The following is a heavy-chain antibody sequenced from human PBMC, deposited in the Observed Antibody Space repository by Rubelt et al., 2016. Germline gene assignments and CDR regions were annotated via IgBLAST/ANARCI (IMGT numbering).Heavy chain of an antibody. J-gene: IGHJ4*02. CDR2: ISSSGART. Sequence: SRGTLVQPGGSLRLSCAASGFTFGSYGMSWVRQAPGKGLEWVSAISSSGARTKYADSVKGRFTISRDNSKNTLFLQMNSLRAEDTAVYYCVRDGGIPVADGFDNWGQGTLVTVSS. D-gene: IGHD6-19*01. V-gene: IGHV3-23*01. CDR1: GFTFGSYG. CDR3: VRDGGIPVADGFDN.